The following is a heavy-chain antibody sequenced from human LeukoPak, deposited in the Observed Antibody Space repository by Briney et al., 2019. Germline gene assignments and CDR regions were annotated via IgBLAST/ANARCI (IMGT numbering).Heavy chain of an antibody. Sequence: GGSLRLSCAASGFTFDDYAMHWVRQAPGKGLEWVSGISWNSGSIGYADSVKGRFTISRDNAKNSLYLQMNSLRAEDMALYYCAKEGIAAALDYWGQGTLVTVSS. CDR2: ISWNSGSI. D-gene: IGHD6-13*01. J-gene: IGHJ4*02. CDR3: AKEGIAAALDY. CDR1: GFTFDDYA. V-gene: IGHV3-9*03.